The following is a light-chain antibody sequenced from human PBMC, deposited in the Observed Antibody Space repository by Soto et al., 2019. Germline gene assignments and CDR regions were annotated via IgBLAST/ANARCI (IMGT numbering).Light chain of an antibody. V-gene: IGKV3-20*01. CDR2: AAY. CDR1: QSVSSSY. J-gene: IGKJ3*01. CDR3: QHYGGPFT. Sequence: EIVLTQSPGTLSLSPGESATLSCRASQSVSSSYLACYQQKPGQAPRLLISAAYTRATGIPGRFSGSGSGTDFPLTIRNLEPEDFAEYYCQHYGGPFTFGPGTKVDIK.